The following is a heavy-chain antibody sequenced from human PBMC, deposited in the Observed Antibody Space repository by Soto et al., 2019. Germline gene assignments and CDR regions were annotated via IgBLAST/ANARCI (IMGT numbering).Heavy chain of an antibody. CDR3: AADSAIFGFYYVPVLFDP. D-gene: IGHD3-3*01. J-gene: IGHJ5*02. V-gene: IGHV1-58*01. CDR1: GFTFTSSA. CDR2: IVVGSGNT. Sequence: QMQLVQSGPEVKKPGTSVKVSCKASGFTFTSSAVQWVRQARGQRLEWIGWIVVGSGNTNYAQKFQERVTITRDMSTSTAYMELSSLRSEDTAVYYCAADSAIFGFYYVPVLFDPWGQGTLVTVSS.